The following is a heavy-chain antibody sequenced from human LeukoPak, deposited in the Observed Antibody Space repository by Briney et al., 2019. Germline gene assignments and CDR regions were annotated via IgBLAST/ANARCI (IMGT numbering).Heavy chain of an antibody. D-gene: IGHD3-22*01. J-gene: IGHJ5*02. CDR1: GASISRSSYY. CDR2: IYYSGST. V-gene: IGHV4-61*05. CDR3: ARQNYYDTSGYSKNWFDP. Sequence: PSETLSLTCTVSGASISRSSYYWTWIRQPPGKGLEWIGYIYYSGSTNYNPSLKSRVTISVDTSKNQFSLMLNSVTAADTAVYYCARQNYYDTSGYSKNWFDPWGQGTLVTVSS.